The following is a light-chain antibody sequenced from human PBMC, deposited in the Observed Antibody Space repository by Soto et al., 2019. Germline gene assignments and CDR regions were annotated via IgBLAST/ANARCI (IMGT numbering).Light chain of an antibody. J-gene: IGLJ1*01. CDR3: ISFTTRATYV. V-gene: IGLV2-14*01. CDR2: DVS. CDR1: SSDVGNSDY. Sequence: QSALTQPASVSGSPGQSITISCTGTSSDVGNSDYVSWYQQHPGKVPKLMIYDVSNRPSGVSNRFSGSKSGNTASLTISGLQAEDEADYYCISFTTRATYVFGTGTKATVL.